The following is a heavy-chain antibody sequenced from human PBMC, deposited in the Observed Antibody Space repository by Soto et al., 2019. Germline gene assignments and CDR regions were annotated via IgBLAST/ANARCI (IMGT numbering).Heavy chain of an antibody. D-gene: IGHD2-21*01. Sequence: GSLRLPFAASECFLHKYNSNCVRQAPGKGLEGVSGIAVHDNTYYADSVRGRLTISRDDSTNTVYLQMNSLRLDDTALYYCAKEARVRSPAGDYFDPWAQGTLVTVSS. J-gene: IGHJ4*02. CDR2: IAVHDNT. CDR3: AKEARVRSPAGDYFDP. V-gene: IGHV3-23*01. CDR1: ECFLHKYN.